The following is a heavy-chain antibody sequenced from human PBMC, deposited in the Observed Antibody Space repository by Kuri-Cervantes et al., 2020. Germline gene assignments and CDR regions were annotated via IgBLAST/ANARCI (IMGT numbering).Heavy chain of an antibody. CDR1: GFTFSSYS. V-gene: IGHV3-21*01. CDR2: ISSSSSYI. J-gene: IGHJ4*02. CDR3: ARVSTNWNHPDY. Sequence: GESLKISCAASGFTFSSYSMNWVRQAPGKGLEWVSSISSSSSYIYYADSVKGRFTISRDNSKNTLYLQMNSLRAGDTAVYYCARVSTNWNHPDYWGQGTLVTVSS. D-gene: IGHD1-1*01.